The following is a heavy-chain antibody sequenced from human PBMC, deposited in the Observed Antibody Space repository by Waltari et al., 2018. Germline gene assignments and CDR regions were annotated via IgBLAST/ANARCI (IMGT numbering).Heavy chain of an antibody. V-gene: IGHV4-34*01. CDR2: INHIGSS. Sequence: QVQLQQWGAGLLKPSETLSLTCAVYGGSFSGYYWSWIRQPPGKGLEWIGEINHIGSSNFHPSLKSRVTISVDTSKNQFSLKLCSVTAADTAVYYCARGLDTQKPWSRLIRNYYYIDVWGKGTTVTISS. J-gene: IGHJ6*03. CDR1: GGSFSGYY. D-gene: IGHD2-21*01. CDR3: ARGLDTQKPWSRLIRNYYYIDV.